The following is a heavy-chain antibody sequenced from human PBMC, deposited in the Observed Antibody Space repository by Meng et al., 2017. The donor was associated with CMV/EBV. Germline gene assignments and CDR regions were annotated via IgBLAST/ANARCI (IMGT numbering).Heavy chain of an antibody. V-gene: IGHV3-43*01. CDR2: ISWDGGST. CDR1: GFTFDDYT. J-gene: IGHJ4*02. Sequence: GESLKISCAASGFTFDDYTMHWVRQAPGKGLEWVSLISWDGGSTYYADSVKGRFTISRDNSKNTLYLQMNSLRAEDTAVYYCARDGPYGDPLHYWGQGTLVTVSS. CDR3: ARDGPYGDPLHY. D-gene: IGHD4-17*01.